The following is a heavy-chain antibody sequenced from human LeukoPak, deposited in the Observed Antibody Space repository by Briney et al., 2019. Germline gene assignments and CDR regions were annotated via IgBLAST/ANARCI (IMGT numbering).Heavy chain of an antibody. V-gene: IGHV3-7*01. CDR3: ARDPTTSQGSDAFDI. D-gene: IGHD1-1*01. Sequence: GGSLRLSCAASGFTFSSYAMSWVRQAPGKGLEWVANIKPDGSEQYYVDSVKGRFIISRDNAKNSLNLQMGSLRAEDTAVYYCARDPTTSQGSDAFDIWGQGTRVTVSS. CDR2: IKPDGSEQ. J-gene: IGHJ3*02. CDR1: GFTFSSYA.